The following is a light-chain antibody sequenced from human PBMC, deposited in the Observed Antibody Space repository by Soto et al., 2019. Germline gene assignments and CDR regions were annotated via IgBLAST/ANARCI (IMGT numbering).Light chain of an antibody. CDR1: QAISSS. CDR3: QHLNDYRYT. Sequence: DIQLTQSPSFLSASVGDRVTITCRASQAISSSLAWYQHNPGKAPTLLIYAASTVQNGVPSSFSGSGSGTEFTLTISSLQPEDFATYYCQHLNDYRYTFGQGTKVEIK. CDR2: AAS. V-gene: IGKV1-9*01. J-gene: IGKJ2*01.